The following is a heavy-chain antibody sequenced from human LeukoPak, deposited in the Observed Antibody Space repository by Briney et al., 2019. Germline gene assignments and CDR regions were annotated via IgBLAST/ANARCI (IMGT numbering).Heavy chain of an antibody. J-gene: IGHJ3*02. D-gene: IGHD6-6*01. V-gene: IGHV3-21*01. CDR1: GFTFSSYS. Sequence: GGSLRLSCAASGFTFSSYSMNWVRQAPGKGREWVSSISSSSSYIYYADSVKGRFTISRDNAKNSLYLQMNSLRAEGTAVYYCASPAHALEYSSSFDAFDIWSQGTMVTVSS. CDR2: ISSSSSYI. CDR3: ASPAHALEYSSSFDAFDI.